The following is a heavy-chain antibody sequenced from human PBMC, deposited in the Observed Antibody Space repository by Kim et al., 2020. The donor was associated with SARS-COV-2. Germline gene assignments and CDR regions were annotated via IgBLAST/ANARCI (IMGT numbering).Heavy chain of an antibody. CDR3: ARHSMVRGVPNWFDP. V-gene: IGHV5-51*01. J-gene: IGHJ5*02. D-gene: IGHD3-10*01. Sequence: PSVQGQVTISADKSISTAYLQWSSLKASDTAMYYCARHSMVRGVPNWFDPWGQGTLVTVSS.